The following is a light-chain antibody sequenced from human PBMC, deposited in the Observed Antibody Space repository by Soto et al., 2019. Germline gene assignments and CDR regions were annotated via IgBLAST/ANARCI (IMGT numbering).Light chain of an antibody. V-gene: IGKV1-39*01. CDR2: AAS. CDR1: QGISSY. Sequence: DIQMTQSTSSLSASVGDRVTITCRASQGISSYLNWYQQKPGKAPKLLIYAASSLQSGVPSRFSGSGSGTDFTLTISSLQPEDFATYYCQQSYSTPLTFGPGTKVDIK. J-gene: IGKJ3*01. CDR3: QQSYSTPLT.